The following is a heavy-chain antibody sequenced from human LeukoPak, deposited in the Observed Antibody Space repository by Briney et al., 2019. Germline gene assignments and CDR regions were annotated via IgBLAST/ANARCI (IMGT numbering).Heavy chain of an antibody. V-gene: IGHV1-69*05. J-gene: IGHJ4*02. CDR3: AREKSYNSGWYYFDY. D-gene: IGHD6-19*01. CDR2: IIPIFGTA. Sequence: SVKVSCKASGGTFSSYAISWVRQAPGQGLEWMGGIIPIFGTANYAQKFQGRVTITTDESTSTAYMELSSLRSEDTAVYYCAREKSYNSGWYYFDYWGQGTLVTVSS. CDR1: GGTFSSYA.